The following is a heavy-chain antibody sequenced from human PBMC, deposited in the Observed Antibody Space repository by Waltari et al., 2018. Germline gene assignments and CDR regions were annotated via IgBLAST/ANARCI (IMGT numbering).Heavy chain of an antibody. CDR2: IYHSGRT. D-gene: IGHD3-22*01. J-gene: IGHJ2*01. CDR1: GYSISSGYY. CDR3: ARLYYDRCGYRLRAYPPWYFDL. Sequence: QVQLQESGPGLVKPSETLSLTCAVSGYSISSGYYWGWIRQPPGKGLEWIGSIYHSGRTPANPSLNSRVTIAVDTAKNQSSLKLSSWTAPDTAVYDCARLYYDRCGYRLRAYPPWYFDLWGRGTLVTVSS. V-gene: IGHV4-38-2*01.